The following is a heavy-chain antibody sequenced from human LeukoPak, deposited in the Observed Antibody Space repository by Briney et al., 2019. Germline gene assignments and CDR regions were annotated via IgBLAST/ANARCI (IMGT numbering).Heavy chain of an antibody. J-gene: IGHJ5*02. V-gene: IGHV4-39*07. CDR2: IYSSGSA. Sequence: SETLSLTCTVSGDSISSSSHYWGWIRQPPGRGLEWIGSIYSSGSAYYTPPYTPPSLNSRATVSVDKSKNQFSLKLSSVTAADTAVYYCARVFSYPLRAPFDPWGQGTLVTVSS. D-gene: IGHD3-3*01. CDR3: ARVFSYPLRAPFDP. CDR1: GDSISSSSHY.